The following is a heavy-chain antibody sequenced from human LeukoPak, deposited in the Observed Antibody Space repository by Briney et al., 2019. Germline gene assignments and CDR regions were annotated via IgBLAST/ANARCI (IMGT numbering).Heavy chain of an antibody. J-gene: IGHJ4*02. CDR1: GVTFSNAW. CDR2: IKSKNGGGTT. V-gene: IGHV3-15*01. CDR3: ACGSGTTDFDY. Sequence: PGGSLRLSCAASGVTFSNAWMSWVRQAPGKGLEWVGRIKSKNGGGTTDYAAPVKDRFTISRDDSKNTVYVQMNSLKTEDTAVYYCACGSGTTDFDYWGQGTLVTVSS. D-gene: IGHD3-10*01.